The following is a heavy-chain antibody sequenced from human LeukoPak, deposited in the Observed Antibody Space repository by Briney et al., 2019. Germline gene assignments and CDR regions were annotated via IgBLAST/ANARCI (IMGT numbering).Heavy chain of an antibody. Sequence: RSGGSLRLSCAASGFTFDDYGMSWVRQAPGKGLEWVSGINWNGGSTGYADSVKGRFTISRDNAKNSLYLQMNSLRAEDTALYYCARVPPGLYSYGLIYFDCWGQGALVTVSS. CDR2: INWNGGST. CDR1: GFTFDDYG. J-gene: IGHJ4*02. D-gene: IGHD5-18*01. CDR3: ARVPPGLYSYGLIYFDC. V-gene: IGHV3-20*04.